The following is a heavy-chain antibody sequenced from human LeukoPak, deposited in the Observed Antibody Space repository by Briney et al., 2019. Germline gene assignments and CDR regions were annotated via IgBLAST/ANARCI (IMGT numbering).Heavy chain of an antibody. CDR1: GFTFSIYA. CDR3: AKSTHVEGNSDF. CDR2: ISHKGGST. Sequence: GGSLRLSCSASGFTFSIYAMHWVRQAPGKGLEYVLAISHKGGSTYYADSVKGRFTISRDNSKKTLYLQMNSLRAEDTAVYYRAKSTHVEGNSDFWGRGTLVTVS. J-gene: IGHJ4*02. D-gene: IGHD2-15*01. V-gene: IGHV3-64*04.